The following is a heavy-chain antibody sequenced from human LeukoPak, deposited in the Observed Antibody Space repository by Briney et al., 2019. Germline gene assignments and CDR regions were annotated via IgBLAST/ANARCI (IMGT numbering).Heavy chain of an antibody. V-gene: IGHV4-4*07. CDR2: IYTSGST. J-gene: IGHJ4*02. Sequence: SESLSLTCTVSGVSISSYYWSWIRQPAGKGLDWIGRIYTSGSTNYNPSLKSRVTMSVDTSKNQFSLKLSSVTDADTAVYYCASDDSSGYDNWGQGTLVTVSS. CDR3: ASDDSSGYDN. CDR1: GVSISSYY. D-gene: IGHD3-22*01.